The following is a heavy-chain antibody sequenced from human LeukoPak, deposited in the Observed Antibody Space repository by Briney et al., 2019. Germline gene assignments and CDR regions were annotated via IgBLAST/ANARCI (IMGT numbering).Heavy chain of an antibody. CDR2: INPSGGST. CDR3: ARSIIGGYDFDY. D-gene: IGHD5-12*01. J-gene: IGHJ4*02. CDR1: GYTFTSYY. Sequence: GASVKVSCKASGYTFTSYYMHWVRQAPGQGLEWMGIINPSGGSTSYAQKFQGRVTMTRDTSTSTVYMELSSLRSDDTAVYYCARSIIGGYDFDYWGQGTLVTVSS. V-gene: IGHV1-46*01.